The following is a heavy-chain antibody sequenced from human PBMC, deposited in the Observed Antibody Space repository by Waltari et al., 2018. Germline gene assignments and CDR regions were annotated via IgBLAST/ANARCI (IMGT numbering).Heavy chain of an antibody. V-gene: IGHV3-7*01. CDR1: GFTFNRDH. D-gene: IGHD3-16*01. CDR2: IKPDATNK. CDR3: VIALDFLGNWFDP. J-gene: IGHJ5*02. Sequence: EVQLVESGGGLVKPGESLRLSCEASGFTFNRDHITWIRQPAGTGLEWVASIKPDATNKYYVDSVKGRFIISRDNAKNSLSLQMITLRAEDTAVYYCVIALDFLGNWFDPWGQGTQVTVSS.